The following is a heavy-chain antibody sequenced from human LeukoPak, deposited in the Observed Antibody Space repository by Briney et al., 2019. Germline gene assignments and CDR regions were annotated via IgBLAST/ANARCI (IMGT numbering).Heavy chain of an antibody. Sequence: GASVKVSCKASGGTFSTYAISWVRQAPGQGLEWMGRIIPILDIANYAQKFQGRVTIIADKSTSTAYMELSSLRSEDTAVYYCAKDRGITGTDYYYYMDVWGKGTTVTVSS. V-gene: IGHV1-69*04. D-gene: IGHD1-7*01. J-gene: IGHJ6*03. CDR1: GGTFSTYA. CDR3: AKDRGITGTDYYYYMDV. CDR2: IIPILDIA.